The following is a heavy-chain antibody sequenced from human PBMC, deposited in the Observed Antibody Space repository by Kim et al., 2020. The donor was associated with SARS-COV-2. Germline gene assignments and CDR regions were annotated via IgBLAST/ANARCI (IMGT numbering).Heavy chain of an antibody. CDR1: GYAFIDHS. Sequence: ASVKVSCKASGYAFIDHSIHWVRQAPGQGLEWLGWIHAGNGDTKYFQPYQDRVTISRDTSASAAYVELTGLTSEDTAVYYCARAQGLSAFDVWGDGTMVIVS. CDR3: ARAQGLSAFDV. D-gene: IGHD3-16*01. V-gene: IGHV1-3*01. J-gene: IGHJ3*01. CDR2: IHAGNGDT.